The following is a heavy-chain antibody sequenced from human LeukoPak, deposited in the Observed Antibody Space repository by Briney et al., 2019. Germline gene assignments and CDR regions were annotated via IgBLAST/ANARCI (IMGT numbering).Heavy chain of an antibody. V-gene: IGHV4-59*01. CDR1: GGSISSYY. D-gene: IGHD2-15*01. CDR2: IYYSGST. J-gene: IGHJ4*02. CDR3: ARHYCSGDNCYYFDY. Sequence: SETLSLTCTVSGGSISSYYWSWIRQPPGKGLEWIGYIYYSGSTNYNPSLKSRVTISADTSKNQFSLKLSSVTAADTAVYYCARHYCSGDNCYYFDYWGQGTLVTVSS.